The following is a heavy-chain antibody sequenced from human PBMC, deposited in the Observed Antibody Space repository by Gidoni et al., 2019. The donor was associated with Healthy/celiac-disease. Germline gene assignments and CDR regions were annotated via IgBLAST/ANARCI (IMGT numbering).Heavy chain of an antibody. D-gene: IGHD2-15*01. Sequence: EVQLVESGGGLVKPGRSLRLSCTASGFTFGDYAMSWFRQAPGKGLEWVGFIRSKAYGGTTEYAASVKGRFTISRDDSKSIAYLQMNSLKTEDTAVYYCTREGYCSGGSCYSSLLAGDYGMDVWGQGTTVTVSS. J-gene: IGHJ6*02. CDR3: TREGYCSGGSCYSSLLAGDYGMDV. CDR1: GFTFGDYA. V-gene: IGHV3-49*05. CDR2: IRSKAYGGTT.